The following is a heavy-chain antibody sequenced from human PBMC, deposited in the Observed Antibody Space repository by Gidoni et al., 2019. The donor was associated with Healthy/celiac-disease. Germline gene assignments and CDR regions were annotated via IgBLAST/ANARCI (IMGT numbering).Heavy chain of an antibody. CDR1: GGTFSSYA. Sequence: QVQLVQSGAEVKKPGSSVKVSCKASGGTFSSYAISWVRQAPGQGLEWMGEIIPIFGTANYAQKFQGRVTITADKSTSTAYMELSSLRSEDTAVYYCARGSGDWNYFWDYYFDYWGQGTLVTVSS. J-gene: IGHJ4*02. CDR2: IIPIFGTA. D-gene: IGHD1-7*01. CDR3: ARGSGDWNYFWDYYFDY. V-gene: IGHV1-69*06.